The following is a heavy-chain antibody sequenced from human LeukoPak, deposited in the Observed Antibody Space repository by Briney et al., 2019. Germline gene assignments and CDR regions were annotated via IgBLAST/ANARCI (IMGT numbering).Heavy chain of an antibody. V-gene: IGHV4-59*01. Sequence: PSETLSLTCTVSGGSMSTKYWSWIRQPPGKGLEWIGYVYYSGSTGYNPSLKSRVTISVDTSKSQFSLRLRSLTAADTAVYFCTRGPRTDAIDIWGQGTMVTVSS. CDR2: VYYSGST. CDR3: TRGPRTDAIDI. D-gene: IGHD1-14*01. J-gene: IGHJ3*02. CDR1: GGSMSTKY.